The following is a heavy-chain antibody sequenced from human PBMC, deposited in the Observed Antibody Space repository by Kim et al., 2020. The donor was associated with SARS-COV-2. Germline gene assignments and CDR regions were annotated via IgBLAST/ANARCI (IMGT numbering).Heavy chain of an antibody. D-gene: IGHD3-3*01. J-gene: IGHJ6*02. CDR3: ARGNYDFWSGYRPMDV. Sequence: LKSRVTISVDTSKNQFSLKLSSVTAADTAVYYCARGNYDFWSGYRPMDVWGQGTTVTVSS. V-gene: IGHV4-34*01.